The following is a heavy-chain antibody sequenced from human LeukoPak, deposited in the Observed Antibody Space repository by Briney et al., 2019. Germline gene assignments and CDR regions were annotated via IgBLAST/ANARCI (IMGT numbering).Heavy chain of an antibody. D-gene: IGHD3-3*01. CDR1: GFTFSSYA. CDR3: AKDPKSKAYYDFWSGPYYFDY. J-gene: IGHJ4*02. CDR2: ISGSGGST. Sequence: GGSLRLSCAASGFTFSSYAMSWVRQAPGKGLEWVSAISGSGGSTYYADSVKGRFTISRANSKNTLYLQMNSLRAEDTAVYYCAKDPKSKAYYDFWSGPYYFDYWGQGTLVTVSS. V-gene: IGHV3-23*01.